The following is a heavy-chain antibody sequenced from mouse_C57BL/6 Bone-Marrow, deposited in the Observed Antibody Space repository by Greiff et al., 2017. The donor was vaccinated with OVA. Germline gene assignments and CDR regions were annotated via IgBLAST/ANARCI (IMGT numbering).Heavy chain of an antibody. J-gene: IGHJ3*01. CDR2: INPSTGGT. V-gene: IGHV1-42*01. CDR3: AGLYYGSSLAY. CDR1: GYSFTGYY. Sequence: VQLQQSGPELVKPGASVKISCKASGYSFTGYYMNWVKQSPEKSLEWIGEINPSTGGTTYNQKFKAKATLTVDKSSSTAYMQLKSRTSEDSSVYYCAGLYYGSSLAYWGQGTLVTVSA. D-gene: IGHD1-1*01.